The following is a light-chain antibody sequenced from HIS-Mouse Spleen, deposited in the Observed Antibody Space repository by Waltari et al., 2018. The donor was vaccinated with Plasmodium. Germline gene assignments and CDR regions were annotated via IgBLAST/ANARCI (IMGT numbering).Light chain of an antibody. Sequence: EIVMTQSPATLSVSPGERATLSCRASQRVSSNLAWYPQKPGQAPRLLIYGAATRATGIPARFSGSGSGTEFTLTISSMQSEDFAVYYCQQYNNWPRGTFGQGTKVEIK. CDR2: GAA. J-gene: IGKJ1*01. CDR3: QQYNNWPRGT. V-gene: IGKV3-15*01. CDR1: QRVSSN.